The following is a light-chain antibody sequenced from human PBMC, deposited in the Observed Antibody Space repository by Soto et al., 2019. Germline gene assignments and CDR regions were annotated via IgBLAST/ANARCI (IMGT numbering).Light chain of an antibody. V-gene: IGKV3-20*01. J-gene: IGKJ5*01. Sequence: DIVLTQSPGTLSLSPGKRATLSCWASQSVGNNYLAWYQQKPGQAHRLLIYHASSRATVIPDRFSGSGAGTDFNLTISRLAPEDFSEYYCQQYGRSPPITFGQETRLQ. CDR2: HAS. CDR3: QQYGRSPPIT. CDR1: QSVGNNY.